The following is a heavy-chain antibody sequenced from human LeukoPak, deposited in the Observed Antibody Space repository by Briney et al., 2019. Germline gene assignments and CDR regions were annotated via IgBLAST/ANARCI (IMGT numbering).Heavy chain of an antibody. CDR3: ARVITFGGVIGRYYFDY. J-gene: IGHJ4*02. Sequence: GASVKVSCKASGYTFTSYGISWVRQAPGQGLEWMGWISAYNGNTNYAQKLQGRVTMTTDTSTSTAYMELRSLRSDDTAVYYCARVITFGGVIGRYYFDYWGQGTLVTVSS. CDR1: GYTFTSYG. V-gene: IGHV1-18*01. D-gene: IGHD3-16*02. CDR2: ISAYNGNT.